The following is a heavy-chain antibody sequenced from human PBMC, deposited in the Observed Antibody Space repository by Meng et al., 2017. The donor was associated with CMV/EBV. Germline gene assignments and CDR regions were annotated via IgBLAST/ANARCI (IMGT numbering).Heavy chain of an antibody. J-gene: IGHJ6*02. Sequence: GGSLRLSCAASGFTFSSYAMHWVRQAPGKGLEWVAVISYDGSNKYYAASVKGRFTISRDNSKNTLYLQMNSLRAEDTAVYYCARVPPPRWDYYYYYGMDVWGQGTTVTVSS. V-gene: IGHV3-30-3*01. CDR1: GFTFSSYA. CDR2: ISYDGSNK. D-gene: IGHD4-23*01. CDR3: ARVPPPRWDYYYYYGMDV.